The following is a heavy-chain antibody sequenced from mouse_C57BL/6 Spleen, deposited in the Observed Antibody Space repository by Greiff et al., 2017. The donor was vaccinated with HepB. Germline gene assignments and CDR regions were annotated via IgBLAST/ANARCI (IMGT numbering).Heavy chain of an antibody. CDR2: IDPETGGT. CDR1: GYTFTDYE. V-gene: IGHV1-15*01. Sequence: VQLQESGAELVRPGASVTLSCKASGYTFTDYEMHWVKQTPVHGLEWIGAIDPETGGTAYNQKFKGKAILTADKSSSTAYMELRSLTSEDSAVYYCTRGRAGNTPFDYWGQGTTLTVSS. J-gene: IGHJ2*01. CDR3: TRGRAGNTPFDY. D-gene: IGHD5-2*01.